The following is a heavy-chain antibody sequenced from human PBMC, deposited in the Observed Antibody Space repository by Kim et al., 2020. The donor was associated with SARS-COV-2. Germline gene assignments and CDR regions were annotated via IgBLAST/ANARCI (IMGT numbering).Heavy chain of an antibody. D-gene: IGHD6-6*01. Sequence: GGSLRLSCAASGFTFSSYGMHWVRQAPGKGLEWVAVIWYDGSNKYYADSVKGRFTISRDNSKNTLYLQMNSLRAEDTAVYYCARDYRSSTVFPYYYYGMDVWGQGTTVTVSS. CDR2: IWYDGSNK. CDR1: GFTFSSYG. CDR3: ARDYRSSTVFPYYYYGMDV. V-gene: IGHV3-33*08. J-gene: IGHJ6*02.